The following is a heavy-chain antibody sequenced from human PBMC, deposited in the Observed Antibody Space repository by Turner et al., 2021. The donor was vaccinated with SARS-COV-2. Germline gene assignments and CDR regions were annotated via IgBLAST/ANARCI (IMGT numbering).Heavy chain of an antibody. Sequence: QVQMVQSGTEVKKPGASVKVSCETSGYTFSAYNIHWVRQAPGQGLEWMAWINPKSGGTEFAQKFQGRVTVTRDMSISTAYMGLNNLRSDDTAVYYCARVGGSGWYGSWGQGTLVTVSS. V-gene: IGHV1-2*02. CDR1: GYTFSAYN. CDR3: ARVGGSGWYGS. J-gene: IGHJ4*02. CDR2: INPKSGGT. D-gene: IGHD6-19*01.